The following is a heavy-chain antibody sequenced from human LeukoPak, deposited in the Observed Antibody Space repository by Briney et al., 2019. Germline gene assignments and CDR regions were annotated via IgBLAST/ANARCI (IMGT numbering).Heavy chain of an antibody. Sequence: SETLSLTCTVSGGSISSYYWSWIRQPPGKGLEWIGYIYTSGSTNYNPSLKSRVTISVDTSKNQFSLKLSSVTAADTAVYYCAKAQGLYYYDILDVWGKGTTVTVSS. CDR3: AKAQGLYYYDILDV. D-gene: IGHD3-22*01. CDR2: IYTSGST. V-gene: IGHV4-4*09. J-gene: IGHJ6*04. CDR1: GGSISSYY.